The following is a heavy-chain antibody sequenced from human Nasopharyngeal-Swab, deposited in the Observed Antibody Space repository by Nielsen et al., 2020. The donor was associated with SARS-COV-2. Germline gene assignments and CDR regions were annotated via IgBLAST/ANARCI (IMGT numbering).Heavy chain of an antibody. CDR2: ISSSSSYI. Sequence: GESLKISCAPSGFTFSDYWMHWVRQAPGKGLEWVSSISSSSSYIYYADSVKGRFTISRDNAKNSLYLQMNSLRAEDTAVYYCARALNYDSSGYYYDAFDIWGQGTMVTVSS. CDR3: ARALNYDSSGYYYDAFDI. V-gene: IGHV3-21*01. J-gene: IGHJ3*02. CDR1: GFTFSDYW. D-gene: IGHD3-22*01.